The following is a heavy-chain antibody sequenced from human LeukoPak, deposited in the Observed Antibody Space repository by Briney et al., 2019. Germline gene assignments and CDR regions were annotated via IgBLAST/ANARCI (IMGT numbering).Heavy chain of an antibody. CDR2: IYYSGST. Sequence: SETLSLTXTVSGGSISSGDYYWSWIRQPPGKGLEWIGYIYYSGSTYYNPSVKSRVTISVDTSKNQFSLKLSSVTAADTAVYYCASSGYNGFDPWGQGTLVTVSS. CDR3: ASSGYNGFDP. D-gene: IGHD3-22*01. V-gene: IGHV4-30-4*08. J-gene: IGHJ5*02. CDR1: GGSISSGDYY.